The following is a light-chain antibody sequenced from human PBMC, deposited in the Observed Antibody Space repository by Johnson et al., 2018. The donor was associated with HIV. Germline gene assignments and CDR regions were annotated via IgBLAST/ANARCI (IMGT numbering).Light chain of an antibody. V-gene: IGLV1-51*01. Sequence: QSVLTQPPSVSAAPGQKVTISCSGSSSNIGNNYVSWYQQLPGTAPKLLIYDNNTRPSGIPDRFSGSKSGTSATLGITGLQTGDEADYYCGTWDSSLSAAGVFGTGTKVTVL. CDR1: SSNIGNNY. J-gene: IGLJ1*01. CDR3: GTWDSSLSAAGV. CDR2: DNN.